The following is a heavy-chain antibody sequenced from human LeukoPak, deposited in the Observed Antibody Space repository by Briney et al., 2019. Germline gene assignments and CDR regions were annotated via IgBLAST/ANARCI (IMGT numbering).Heavy chain of an antibody. J-gene: IGHJ4*02. V-gene: IGHV3-11*01. D-gene: IGHD3-3*01. CDR3: ARENYDFWSGYSAYYFDY. Sequence: GGSLRLSCAASGFTFSDCYMSWIRQAPGKGLEWVSYISSSGSTIYYADSVKGRFTISRDNAKNSLYLQMNSLRAEDTAVYYCARENYDFWSGYSAYYFDYWGQGTLVTVSS. CDR1: GFTFSDCY. CDR2: ISSSGSTI.